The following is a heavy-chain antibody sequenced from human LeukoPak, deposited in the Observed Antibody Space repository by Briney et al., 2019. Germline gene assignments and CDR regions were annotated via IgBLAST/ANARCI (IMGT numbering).Heavy chain of an antibody. D-gene: IGHD6-13*01. Sequence: GGSLRLSCAASGFTFSSYSMNWVRQAPGKGLEWVSSISSSSYIYYADSVKGRFTISRDNAKNSLYLQMNSLRAEDTAVYYCTSSKQQLGYYFDYWGQGTLVTVSS. CDR3: TSSKQQLGYYFDY. J-gene: IGHJ4*02. CDR1: GFTFSSYS. V-gene: IGHV3-21*01. CDR2: ISSSSYI.